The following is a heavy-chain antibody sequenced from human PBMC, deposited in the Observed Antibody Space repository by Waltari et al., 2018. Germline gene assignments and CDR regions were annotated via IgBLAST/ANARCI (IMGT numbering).Heavy chain of an antibody. CDR2: INQDERYK. J-gene: IGHJ4*02. V-gene: IGHV3-7*01. CDR1: GFSFVSYW. CDR3: ARELYSYGYIVV. D-gene: IGHD5-18*01. Sequence: EVQLVESGGDLVQPGGSLRLSCEPSGFSFVSYWMTWVRQAPGKGLEWVANINQDERYKNYVDSVKGRFTVSRDNAKNSLYLQMNKLRVEDTGVYYCARELYSYGYIVVWGQGTRVTVSS.